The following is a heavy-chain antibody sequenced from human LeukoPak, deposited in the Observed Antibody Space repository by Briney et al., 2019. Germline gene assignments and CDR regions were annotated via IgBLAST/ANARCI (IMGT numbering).Heavy chain of an antibody. CDR2: ISGSGGST. J-gene: IGHJ3*02. CDR1: GFTFSSYA. Sequence: GGSLRLSCAASGFTFSSYAMSWVRQAPGKGLEWVSAISGSGGSTYYADSVKVRFTISRDNSKNTLYLQMNSLRAEDTAVYYCASSGSYYVRAFDIWGQGTMVTVSS. CDR3: ASSGSYYVRAFDI. D-gene: IGHD1-26*01. V-gene: IGHV3-23*01.